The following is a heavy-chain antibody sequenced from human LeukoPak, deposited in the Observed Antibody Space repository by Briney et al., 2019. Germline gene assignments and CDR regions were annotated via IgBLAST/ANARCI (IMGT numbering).Heavy chain of an antibody. CDR1: GGSFSGYY. D-gene: IGHD4-23*01. CDR3: ARHAYGGKYYFDY. J-gene: IGHJ4*02. Sequence: SETLSLTCAVYGGSFSGYYWSWIRQPPGKGLEWIGEINHSGSTNYNPSLKSRVTISVDTSKNQFSLKLSSVTAADTAVYYCARHAYGGKYYFDYWGQGTLVTVSS. V-gene: IGHV4-34*01. CDR2: INHSGST.